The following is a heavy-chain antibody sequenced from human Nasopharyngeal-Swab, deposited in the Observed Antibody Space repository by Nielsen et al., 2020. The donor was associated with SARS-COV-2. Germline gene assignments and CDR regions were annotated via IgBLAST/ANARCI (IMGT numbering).Heavy chain of an antibody. V-gene: IGHV4-34*12. Sequence: SETLSLTCAVYGGSFSGYSWIWVRQPPGKGREWIGQIIHRGSTNYNPSLKSLVTISADTSKNQLSLKVNSVTAADTAVYYCARISGWYWLDPWGQGTLVTVSS. J-gene: IGHJ5*02. CDR3: ARISGWYWLDP. D-gene: IGHD6-19*01. CDR2: IIHRGST. CDR1: GGSFSGYS.